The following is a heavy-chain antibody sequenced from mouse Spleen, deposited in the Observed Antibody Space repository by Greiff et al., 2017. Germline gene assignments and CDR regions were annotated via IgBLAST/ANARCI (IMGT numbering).Heavy chain of an antibody. V-gene: IGHV2-2*01. CDR1: GFSLTSYG. D-gene: IGHD6-1*01. Sequence: VKLMESGPGLVQPSQSLSITCTVSGFSLTSYGVHWVRQSPGKGLEWLGVIWSGGSTDYNAAFISRLSISKDNSKSQVFFKMNSLQADDTAIYYCARKDSSLYYYAMDYWGQGTSVTVSS. CDR2: IWSGGST. J-gene: IGHJ4*01. CDR3: ARKDSSLYYYAMDY.